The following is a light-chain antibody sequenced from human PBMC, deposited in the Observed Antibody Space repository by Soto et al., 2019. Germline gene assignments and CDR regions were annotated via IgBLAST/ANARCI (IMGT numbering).Light chain of an antibody. J-gene: IGLJ1*01. CDR1: SSDVGGYDY. V-gene: IGLV2-8*01. CDR3: SSYAGSNVYV. CDR2: EVT. Sequence: ALNQPPSATGSTGQSVTISCTSTSSDVGGYDYVSWYQQHPGKAPKLLIYEVTERPSGVPDRFSGSKSGNTASLTVSGLQAEDEAEYYCSSYAGSNVYVFGTGTKVTVL.